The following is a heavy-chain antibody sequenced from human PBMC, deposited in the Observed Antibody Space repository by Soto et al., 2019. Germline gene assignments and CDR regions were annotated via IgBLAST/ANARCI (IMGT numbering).Heavy chain of an antibody. Sequence: EVQLVESGGGLVKPGGSLRLSCAASGFTFSSYNMNWVRQAPGKGLEWVSSISGSSSYIYYADSVKGRFTISRDNAKNSLYLQMNSLRAEDTAVYDCARDRQDGLYFDYYMDVWGKGTTVTVSS. CDR2: ISGSSSYI. J-gene: IGHJ6*03. CDR1: GFTFSSYN. D-gene: IGHD6-19*01. V-gene: IGHV3-21*01. CDR3: ARDRQDGLYFDYYMDV.